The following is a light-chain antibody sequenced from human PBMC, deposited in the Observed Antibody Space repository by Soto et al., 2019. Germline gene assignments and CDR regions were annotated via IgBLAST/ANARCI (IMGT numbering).Light chain of an antibody. CDR3: QQLSRYPLT. V-gene: IGKV1-5*03. CDR2: KAS. CDR1: QSISVW. J-gene: IGKJ4*01. Sequence: DIQMTKAPSTLSASEGDRVTITCRTNQSISVWLAWYQQKAGKAPNLLIYKASRLESGVPSRFSGSGSETEFTLTISGLQPEDFATYYCQQLSRYPLTFGGGTKVDIK.